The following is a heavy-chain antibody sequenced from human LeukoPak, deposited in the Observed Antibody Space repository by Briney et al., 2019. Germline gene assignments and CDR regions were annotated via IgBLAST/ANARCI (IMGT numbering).Heavy chain of an antibody. J-gene: IGHJ3*02. D-gene: IGHD3-22*01. CDR2: INPNSGGT. CDR3: ARESITMIPSDAFDS. Sequence: ASVKLSCKASGYTFTSYYMYWVRHAPGQGLGLMGWINPNSGGTNYAQKSQGRVTMTRNTSISTAYMEVSRLRSDDTAVYYCARESITMIPSDAFDSGGQGTMVTVSS. CDR1: GYTFTSYY. V-gene: IGHV1-2*02.